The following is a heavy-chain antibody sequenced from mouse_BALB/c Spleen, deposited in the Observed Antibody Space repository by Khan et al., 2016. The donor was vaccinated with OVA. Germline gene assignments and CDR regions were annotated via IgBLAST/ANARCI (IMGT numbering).Heavy chain of an antibody. Sequence: EVQLQQSGPGLVKPSPSLSLTCTVSGYSITSDYAWNWIRHFPGNKLEFMGYIPSSGNANYNPSLKSRISITPDTSKNPFFLQLKSLTSEDTATYYCAKSLYYSYGYGLDYWGRGTSVTVSS. CDR3: AKSLYYSYGYGLDY. V-gene: IGHV3-2*02. CDR1: GYSITSDYA. CDR2: IPSSGNA. J-gene: IGHJ4*01. D-gene: IGHD2-12*01.